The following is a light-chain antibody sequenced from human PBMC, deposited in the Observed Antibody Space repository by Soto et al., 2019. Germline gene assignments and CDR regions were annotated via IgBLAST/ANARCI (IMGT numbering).Light chain of an antibody. CDR1: QSVGTN. CDR3: QQYNNWPET. Sequence: EIEMTQSPATLPLSPGERATLSCRASQSVGTNLAWYQQKPGQAPRLLIFGASTRATGVPARISGSGSGTDFPLTISSLQSEDFAMYYCQQYNNWPETFGQGTEVEIK. J-gene: IGKJ1*01. V-gene: IGKV3-15*01. CDR2: GAS.